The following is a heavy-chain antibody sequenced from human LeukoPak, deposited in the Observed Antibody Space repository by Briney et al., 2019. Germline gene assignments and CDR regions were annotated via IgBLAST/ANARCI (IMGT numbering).Heavy chain of an antibody. V-gene: IGHV3-23*01. CDR1: GFTFSSYA. Sequence: GGSLRLSCAASGFTFSSYAMSWVRQAPGKGLEWVSAISGSGGSTYYADSVKGRFTISRDNSKNTLYLQMNSLRAEDTAVYYCARDKAVAGLNWFDPWGQGTLVTVSS. CDR2: ISGSGGST. D-gene: IGHD6-19*01. CDR3: ARDKAVAGLNWFDP. J-gene: IGHJ5*02.